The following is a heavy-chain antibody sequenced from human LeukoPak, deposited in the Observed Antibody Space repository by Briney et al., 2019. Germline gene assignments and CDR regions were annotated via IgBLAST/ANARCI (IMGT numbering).Heavy chain of an antibody. V-gene: IGHV1-2*04. CDR3: ARGQFYGDYSSPLFY. Sequence: ASVNVSCKASGYTFTGYYMHWVRQAPGQGLEWMGWINPNSGSTNYAQKFQGWVTMTRDTSISTAYMELSRLRSDDTAVYYCARGQFYGDYSSPLFYWGQGTLVTVSS. CDR2: INPNSGST. J-gene: IGHJ4*02. D-gene: IGHD4-17*01. CDR1: GYTFTGYY.